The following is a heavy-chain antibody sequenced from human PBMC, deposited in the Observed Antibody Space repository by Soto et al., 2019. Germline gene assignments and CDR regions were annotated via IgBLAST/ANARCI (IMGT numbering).Heavy chain of an antibody. D-gene: IGHD1-1*01. V-gene: IGHV1-69*02. Sequence: QLQLVQSGAEVEKPGSSEKVSCKVSGGTTSSYTSGWMRQAPGQGLQWMGNIVPMIGKVDYVQIFQDRVTLTADKSTRSVYMELRSLRSEVTAVYFCALRTGNWNPLGDWRQGTLVTVSS. J-gene: IGHJ4*02. CDR2: IVPMIGKV. CDR1: GGTTSSYT. CDR3: ALRTGNWNPLGD.